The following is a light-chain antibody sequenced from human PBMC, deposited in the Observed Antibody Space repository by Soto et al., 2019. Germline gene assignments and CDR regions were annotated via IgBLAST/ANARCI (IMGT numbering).Light chain of an antibody. Sequence: QAVVTQEPSLTVSPGGTVTLTCATSTGAVTSGYYPNWFQQKPGQAPRALIYSTNNKYSWTPARFSGSLLGGKAALTLSGVQPEDEADYYFLLYYGGQLGVFGGGTKVTVL. CDR2: STN. CDR3: LLYYGGQLGV. V-gene: IGLV7-43*01. J-gene: IGLJ2*01. CDR1: TGAVTSGYY.